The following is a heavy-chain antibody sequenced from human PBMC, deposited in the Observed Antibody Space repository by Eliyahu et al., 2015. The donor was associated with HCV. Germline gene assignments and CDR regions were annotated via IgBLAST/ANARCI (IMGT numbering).Heavy chain of an antibody. J-gene: IGHJ6*02. D-gene: IGHD3-16*01. CDR3: AREGRPHDVLDV. CDR1: GGSINNYF. CDR2: IFDSGYT. Sequence: QVQLQESGPGLVKPSETLSLTCTVSGGSINNYFWSWIRQPPGKGLEWIGYIFDSGYTSYSPSLKSRVTMSVDVSKNQFSLRLSSVTAADSAVYYCAREGRPHDVLDVWGQGSTVTVSS. V-gene: IGHV4-59*01.